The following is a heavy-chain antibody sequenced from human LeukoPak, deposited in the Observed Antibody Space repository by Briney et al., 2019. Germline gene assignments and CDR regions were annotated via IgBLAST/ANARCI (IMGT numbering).Heavy chain of an antibody. Sequence: PSETLSLTCAVYGGSFSGYYWSWIRQPPGKGLEWIGEINHSGSTHYSPSLKSRVTISVDTSKNQLSLMMTSVTAADTAVYYCARNSSGSSFDRWGQGTLVSVSS. J-gene: IGHJ4*02. D-gene: IGHD6-19*01. CDR2: INHSGST. CDR1: GGSFSGYY. CDR3: ARNSSGSSFDR. V-gene: IGHV4-34*01.